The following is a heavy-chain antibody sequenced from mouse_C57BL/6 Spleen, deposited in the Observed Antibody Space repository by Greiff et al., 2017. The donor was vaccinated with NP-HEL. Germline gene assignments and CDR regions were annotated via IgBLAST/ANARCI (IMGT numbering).Heavy chain of an antibody. CDR2: ILPGSGST. J-gene: IGHJ4*01. CDR1: GYTFTGYW. Sequence: VQLQQSGAELMKPGASVKLSCKATGYTFTGYWIEWVKQRPGHGLEWIGEILPGSGSTNYNEKFKGKATFTADTSYTTAYMPLSSLTTEDSAIYYCARFDYYEGYAMDYWGQGTSVTVSS. D-gene: IGHD2-4*01. CDR3: ARFDYYEGYAMDY. V-gene: IGHV1-9*01.